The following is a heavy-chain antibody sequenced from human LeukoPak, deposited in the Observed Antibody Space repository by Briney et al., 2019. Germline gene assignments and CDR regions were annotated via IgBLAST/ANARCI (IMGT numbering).Heavy chain of an antibody. CDR2: IYHSGST. D-gene: IGHD5-12*01. CDR3: ARRATTDYYFDD. CDR1: GYSISSGYY. Sequence: QVQLQESGPGLVKPSETLSLTCAVSGYSISSGYYWGWLRQPPGKGLEWIGSIYHSGSTYYNPSLKSRVTISVDTSKNQFSLKLSSVTAADTAVYYCARRATTDYYFDDWGQGTLVTVSS. V-gene: IGHV4-38-2*01. J-gene: IGHJ4*02.